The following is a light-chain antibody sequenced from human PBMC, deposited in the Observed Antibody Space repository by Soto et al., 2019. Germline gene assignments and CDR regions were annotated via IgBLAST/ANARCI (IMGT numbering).Light chain of an antibody. CDR2: KAS. V-gene: IGKV1-5*03. CDR3: QQYNSYSSCT. CDR1: QSISSW. Sequence: DIQMTQSPSTLSASVGDRVTITCRASQSISSWLAWYQQKPGKAPKLLIYKASSLESEDPSRFSGSGSGTEFTPIISSQQPHDFAAYYSQQYNSYSSCTFGQGTKVEIK. J-gene: IGKJ1*01.